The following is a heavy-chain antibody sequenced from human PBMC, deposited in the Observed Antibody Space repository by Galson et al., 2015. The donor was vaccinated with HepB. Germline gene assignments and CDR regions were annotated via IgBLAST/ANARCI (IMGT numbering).Heavy chain of an antibody. V-gene: IGHV1-3*01. J-gene: IGHJ4*02. CDR1: GYAFTSYS. Sequence: SVKVSCKASGYAFTSYSMHWVRQAPGQRLEWMGWINAGNGNTKYSQNFQGRVTITRDTSASTAYMELSSLRSEDTAVYYCARDHGSGPYYFDYWGQGTLVTVSS. CDR3: ARDHGSGPYYFDY. CDR2: INAGNGNT. D-gene: IGHD6-19*01.